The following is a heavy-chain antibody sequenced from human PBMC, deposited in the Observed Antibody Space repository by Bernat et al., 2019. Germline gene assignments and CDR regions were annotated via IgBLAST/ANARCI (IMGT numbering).Heavy chain of an antibody. J-gene: IGHJ4*02. D-gene: IGHD4-11*01. CDR3: ARRGLDTTVFDY. CDR2: IYYSGST. V-gene: IGHV4-39*01. Sequence: QLQLQESGPGLVKPSETLSLTCTVSGGSISSSSYYWGWIRQPPGKGLEWIGSIYYSGSTYYNPSLKSRVTISVDTSKNQFSLKLSSVTAADTAVYYCARRGLDTTVFDYWGQGTLVTVSS. CDR1: GGSISSSSYY.